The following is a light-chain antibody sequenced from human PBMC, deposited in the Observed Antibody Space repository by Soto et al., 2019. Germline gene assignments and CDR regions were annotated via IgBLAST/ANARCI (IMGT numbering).Light chain of an antibody. CDR2: GAS. Sequence: EVVMTQSPATLSLSPGERATLSCRASESVSSNLAWYQKRPGQAPRLVIYGASTRATGIPDRFSGGGSGTELTLTISSLQSEDFAVYYCQQYNSWPPITFGQGTRLEIK. CDR1: ESVSSN. J-gene: IGKJ5*01. V-gene: IGKV3-15*01. CDR3: QQYNSWPPIT.